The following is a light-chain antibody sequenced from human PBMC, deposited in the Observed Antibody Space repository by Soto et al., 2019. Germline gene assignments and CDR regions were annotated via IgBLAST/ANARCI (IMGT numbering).Light chain of an antibody. V-gene: IGLV2-14*03. CDR1: SSDVGGYNY. J-gene: IGLJ1*01. CDR3: SSYTSSSTYG. Sequence: QSVLTQPASVSGSPGQSNTISCTGTSSDVGGYNYVSWYQQHPGKAPKFMIYDVSSRPSGVSNRFSGSKSGNTASLTISGLQAEDEADYYCSSYTSSSTYGFGTGTKVTVL. CDR2: DVS.